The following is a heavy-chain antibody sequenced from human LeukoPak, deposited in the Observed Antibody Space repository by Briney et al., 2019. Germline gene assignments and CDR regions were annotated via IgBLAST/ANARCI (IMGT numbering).Heavy chain of an antibody. V-gene: IGHV3-74*01. D-gene: IGHD6-19*01. CDR3: ATKQWLAPPPDS. CDR1: GFSFSKYW. Sequence: GGSLSLACAASGFSFSKYWMLWVRQAPGKGLESDSRIKTDGDVTTYADSVKGRFHVSRHNADNTMFLQMNSVRDEDAAVYYCATKQWLAPPPDSRGQGTPVTVSS. J-gene: IGHJ4*02. CDR2: IKTDGDVT.